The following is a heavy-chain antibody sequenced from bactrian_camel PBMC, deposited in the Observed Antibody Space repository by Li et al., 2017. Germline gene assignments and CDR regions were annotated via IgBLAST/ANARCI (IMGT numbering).Heavy chain of an antibody. CDR2: SDTYGGT. D-gene: IGHD5*01. Sequence: HVQLVESGGGSVQAGGSLRLSCVASDYPWGNNWMGWFRQAPGKERELVATSDTYGGTNYPDSVKGRFTVSRDSTKNTLYLQMDNLKPEGTAMYYCASRLLGWLRCYTRTTDFGNWGQGTQVTVS. J-gene: IGHJ6*01. CDR3: ASRLLGWLRCYTRTTDFGN. V-gene: IGHV3S55*01. CDR1: DYPWGNNW.